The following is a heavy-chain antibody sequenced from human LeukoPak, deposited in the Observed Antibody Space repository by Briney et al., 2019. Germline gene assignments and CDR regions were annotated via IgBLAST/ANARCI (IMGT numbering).Heavy chain of an antibody. CDR3: ARGGPMVRGVIIRNWFDP. J-gene: IGHJ5*02. V-gene: IGHV4-34*01. CDR2: INHSGST. D-gene: IGHD3-10*01. Sequence: SETLSLTCAVYGGSFSGYYWSWIRQPPGKGLEWIGEINHSGSTNYNPPLKSRVTISVDTSKNQFSLKLSSVTAADTAVYYCARGGPMVRGVIIRNWFDPWGQGTLVTVSS. CDR1: GGSFSGYY.